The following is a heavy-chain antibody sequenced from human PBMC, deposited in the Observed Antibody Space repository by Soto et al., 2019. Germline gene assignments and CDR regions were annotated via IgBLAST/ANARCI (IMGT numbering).Heavy chain of an antibody. CDR2: IYYSGST. CDR3: ARHDAAARPFPYYFDY. D-gene: IGHD6-6*01. J-gene: IGHJ4*02. Sequence: SETLSLTYTVSGGSISSSSYYWGWIRQPPGKGLEWIGSIYYSGSTYYNPSLKSRVTISVDTSKNQFSLKLSSVTAADTAVYYCARHDAAARPFPYYFDYWGQGTLVTVSS. V-gene: IGHV4-39*01. CDR1: GGSISSSSYY.